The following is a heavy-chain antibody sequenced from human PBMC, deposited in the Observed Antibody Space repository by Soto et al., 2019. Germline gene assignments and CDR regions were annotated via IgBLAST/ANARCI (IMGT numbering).Heavy chain of an antibody. J-gene: IGHJ4*02. CDR3: ARVYCSGGSCYSVDY. CDR1: GFTFTSYA. Sequence: ASVKVSCKTSGFTFTSYAIHWVRQARGQRLEWMGWINAGNGNTKYSQKFQGRVTITRDTSASTVYMELSSLRSEDTAVYYCARVYCSGGSCYSVDYWGQGTLVTVSS. V-gene: IGHV1-3*01. CDR2: INAGNGNT. D-gene: IGHD2-15*01.